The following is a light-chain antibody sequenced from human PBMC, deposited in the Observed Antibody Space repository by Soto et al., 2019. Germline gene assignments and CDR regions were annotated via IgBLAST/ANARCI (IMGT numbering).Light chain of an antibody. CDR3: QQYYSRET. J-gene: IGKJ1*01. CDR1: QPINPW. Sequence: DIQMTQSPSTVSASVGDRVSITCRASQPINPWLAWHQQRPGKAPKVLIYKTSDLENGVPSRFSGSGSGTEFTLTISNLQPNDFATYYFQQYYSRETSGPGTRVEV. CDR2: KTS. V-gene: IGKV1-5*03.